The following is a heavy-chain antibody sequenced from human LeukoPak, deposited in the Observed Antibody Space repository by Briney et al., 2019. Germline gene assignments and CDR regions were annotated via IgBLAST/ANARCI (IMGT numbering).Heavy chain of an antibody. J-gene: IGHJ4*02. Sequence: GASVKVSCKASGYTFTSYYMHWVRQAPGQGLEWMGIINPSGGSTTYAQKFQGRVTMTRDMSTSTVYIELSSLRSEDTAVYYCARGNGYYDYRAPFDYWGQGTLVTVSS. D-gene: IGHD3-22*01. CDR3: ARGNGYYDYRAPFDY. V-gene: IGHV1-46*01. CDR1: GYTFTSYY. CDR2: INPSGGST.